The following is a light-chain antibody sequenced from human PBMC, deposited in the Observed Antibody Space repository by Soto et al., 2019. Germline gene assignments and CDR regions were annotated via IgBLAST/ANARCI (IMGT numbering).Light chain of an antibody. J-gene: IGKJ1*01. CDR2: DAS. CDR3: QQRSNWPL. Sequence: EIVLTQSPATLSFSPGERATLFCRASQSISVSLAWYQQKPGQAPRLLIYDASNRATGIPARFSGSGSGTDFTLTISSLEPEDFALYYCQQRSNWPLFGQGTKVDI. CDR1: QSISVS. V-gene: IGKV3-11*01.